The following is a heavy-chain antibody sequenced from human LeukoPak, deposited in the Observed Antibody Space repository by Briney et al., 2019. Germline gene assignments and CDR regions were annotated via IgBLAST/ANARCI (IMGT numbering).Heavy chain of an antibody. D-gene: IGHD6-13*01. CDR2: IYTSGST. V-gene: IGHV4-61*02. J-gene: IGHJ3*02. CDR1: GGSISSGSYY. CDR3: ARASTSIAAAWDAFDI. Sequence: SETLSLTCTVSGGSISSGSYYWSWIRQPAGKGLEWIGRIYTSGSTNYNPSLKSRVTISVDRSKNQFSLKLSSVTAADTAVYYCARASTSIAAAWDAFDIWGQGTMVTVSS.